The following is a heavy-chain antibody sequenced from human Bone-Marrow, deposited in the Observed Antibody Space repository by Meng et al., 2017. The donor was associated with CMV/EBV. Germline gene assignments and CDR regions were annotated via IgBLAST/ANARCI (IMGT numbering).Heavy chain of an antibody. CDR3: AHRGGEIYFDF. CDR2: NYWNDDK. Sequence: QITLKESGPTLVKPTQTLTLTCTFSGFSLSTSGVGVGWIRQPPGKALEWLALNYWNDDKRYSQSLRSRLTITKDTSKNQVVLTMTNMDPVDTATYYCAHRGGEIYFDFWGQGTLVTVSS. J-gene: IGHJ4*02. D-gene: IGHD3-16*01. V-gene: IGHV2-5*01. CDR1: GFSLSTSGVG.